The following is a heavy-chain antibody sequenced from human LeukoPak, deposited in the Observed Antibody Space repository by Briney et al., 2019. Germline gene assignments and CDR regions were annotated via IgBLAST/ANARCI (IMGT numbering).Heavy chain of an antibody. CDR3: ARDLSYSLSTYGMDV. CDR2: IKQDGSEK. CDR1: GFTFSSYW. D-gene: IGHD1-26*01. J-gene: IGHJ6*02. V-gene: IGHV3-7*01. Sequence: GGSLRLSCAASGFTFSSYWMSWVRQAPGKGLEWVANIKQDGSEKYCVDSVKGRFTISRDNAKNSLYLQMNSLRAEDTAVYYCARDLSYSLSTYGMDVWGQGTTVTVSS.